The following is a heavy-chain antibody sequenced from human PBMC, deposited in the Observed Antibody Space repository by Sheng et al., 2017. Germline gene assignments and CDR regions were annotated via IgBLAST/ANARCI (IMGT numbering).Heavy chain of an antibody. J-gene: IGHJ4*02. V-gene: IGHV3-66*02. CDR1: IHRHSNY. Sequence: EVQLVESGGGLVQPGGSLRLSWCSLWIHRHSNYMSWVRQAPGKGLEWVSVIYSGGSTYYADSVKGRFTISXDNSKNTXYLQMNSLRAEDTAVYYCARVACITIFGVVIHCYFDYWGQGTLVTVSS. CDR3: ARVACITIFGVVIHCYFDY. D-gene: IGHD3-3*01. CDR2: IYSGGST.